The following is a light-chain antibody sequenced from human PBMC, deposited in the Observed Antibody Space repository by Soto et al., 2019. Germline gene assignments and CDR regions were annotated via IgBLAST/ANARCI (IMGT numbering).Light chain of an antibody. CDR3: QQRSNWPIT. CDR1: QSVSNY. CDR2: DAS. V-gene: IGKV3-11*01. J-gene: IGKJ5*01. Sequence: EIVLPQSKATVALSTVERDTLSCRASQSVSNYLAWYQQKXGQAPRLXIYDASNRATGIPARFSGIASGTDFTLTLSSLEPEDCAVYYGQQRSNWPITFCPGTRLEI.